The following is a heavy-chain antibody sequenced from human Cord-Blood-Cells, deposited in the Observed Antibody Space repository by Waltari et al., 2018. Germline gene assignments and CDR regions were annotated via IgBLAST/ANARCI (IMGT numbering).Heavy chain of an antibody. Sequence: QLQLVQSGAEVQKPGASVKVSCKASGYTFTGYSMQRVRQAPGQGLRRMGWINPNSGVTNYAHKFQSWLSMTRDTSISAAYMKLGTLRFGDAAVYYCARYASLGSMRYFDDWAQGILFTVSS. V-gene: IGHV1-2*04. CDR1: GYTFTGYS. D-gene: IGHD2-8*01. CDR3: ARYASLGSMRYFDD. J-gene: IGHJ4*02. CDR2: INPNSGVT.